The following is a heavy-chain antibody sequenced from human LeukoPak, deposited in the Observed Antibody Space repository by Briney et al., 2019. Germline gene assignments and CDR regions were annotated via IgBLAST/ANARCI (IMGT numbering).Heavy chain of an antibody. CDR2: ISSSGRTT. CDR3: ARDPKYSGSWYYYYGMDV. Sequence: GGSLRLSCAASGFTFSSYEVNWVRQAPGKGLEWVSYISSSGRTTHYADSVKGRFTISRDNAKDSLYLQMNSLRAEDTAVYYCARDPKYSGSWYYYYGMDVWGKGTTVTVSS. CDR1: GFTFSSYE. V-gene: IGHV3-48*03. J-gene: IGHJ6*04. D-gene: IGHD6-13*01.